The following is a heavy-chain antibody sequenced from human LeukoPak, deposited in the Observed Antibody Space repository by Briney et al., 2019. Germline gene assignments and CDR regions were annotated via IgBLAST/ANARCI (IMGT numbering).Heavy chain of an antibody. Sequence: PSETLSLTCAVYGGSFSGYYWSWIRQPPGKGLEWIGEINHSGSTNYNPSLKSRVTISVDTSKNQFSLKLSSVTAADTAVYYCAKALEMATISSDHWGQGTLVTVSS. V-gene: IGHV4-34*01. CDR2: INHSGST. CDR3: AKALEMATISSDH. D-gene: IGHD5-24*01. J-gene: IGHJ4*02. CDR1: GGSFSGYY.